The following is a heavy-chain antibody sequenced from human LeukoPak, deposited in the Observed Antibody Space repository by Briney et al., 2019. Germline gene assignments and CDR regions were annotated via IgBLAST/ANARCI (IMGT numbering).Heavy chain of an antibody. D-gene: IGHD3-3*01. CDR3: ARGITIFGVVIQNWFDP. CDR2: IYYSGST. V-gene: IGHV4-39*07. Sequence: SETLSLTCTVSGGSISSSSYYWGWIRQPPGKGLEWIGSIYYSGSTNYNPSLKSRVTISVDTSKNQFSLKLSSVTAADTAVYYCARGITIFGVVIQNWFDPWGQGTLVTVSS. CDR1: GGSISSSSYY. J-gene: IGHJ5*02.